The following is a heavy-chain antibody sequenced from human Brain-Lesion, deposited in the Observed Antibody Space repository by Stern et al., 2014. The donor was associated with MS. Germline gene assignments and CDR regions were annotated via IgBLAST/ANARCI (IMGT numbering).Heavy chain of an antibody. Sequence: VQLVESGPGLVKPSQTLSLTCTVSGGSVGSGSYDWSWIRQPAGQGLEWIGRIYTTGSTYYNPSLKSRVSISIDPSKNQFSLKLPSVTAADTAVYYCARDKEDTNMAFRYFDNWGQGTLVTVSS. D-gene: IGHD5-18*01. CDR2: IYTTGST. CDR1: GGSVGSGSYD. V-gene: IGHV4-61*02. CDR3: ARDKEDTNMAFRYFDN. J-gene: IGHJ4*02.